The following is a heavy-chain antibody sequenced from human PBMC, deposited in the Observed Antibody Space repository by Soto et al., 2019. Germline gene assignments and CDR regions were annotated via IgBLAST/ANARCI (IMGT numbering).Heavy chain of an antibody. J-gene: IGHJ6*02. D-gene: IGHD6-6*01. CDR2: TYYRSKWYN. Sequence: SQTLSLTCAISGDSVSSNSAAWNWIRQSPSRGLEWLGRTYYRSKWYNDYAVSVKSRITINPDTSKNQFSLQLNSVTPEDTAAYYCARVLNSSSPNYYYYYGMDVWGQGTTVTVSS. CDR3: ARVLNSSSPNYYYYYGMDV. V-gene: IGHV6-1*01. CDR1: GDSVSSNSAA.